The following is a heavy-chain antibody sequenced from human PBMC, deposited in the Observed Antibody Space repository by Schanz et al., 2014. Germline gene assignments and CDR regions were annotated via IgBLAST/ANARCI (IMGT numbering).Heavy chain of an antibody. V-gene: IGHV3-33*01. D-gene: IGHD3-3*01. J-gene: IGHJ4*02. Sequence: QVQLVESGGGVVQPGRSLRLSCAASGFTFSAYGMHWVRQAPGKGLEWVAVIWFDVNNKFYADSVKGRFTISRDNSKNTLYLQMNSLRAEDTAVYYCARDKGGYYPFDYWGQGTLVTVSS. CDR2: IWFDVNNK. CDR1: GFTFSAYG. CDR3: ARDKGGYYPFDY.